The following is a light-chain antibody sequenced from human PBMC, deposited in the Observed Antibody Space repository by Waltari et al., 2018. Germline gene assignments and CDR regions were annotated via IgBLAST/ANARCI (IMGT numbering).Light chain of an antibody. CDR1: SSGVGTFNL. CDR2: EGN. J-gene: IGLJ2*01. CDR3: CSYAGGSTFVV. Sequence: QSALTQPASVSGSPGQSITMSCTGASSGVGTFNLVSWYQQHPGKAPNLIIYEGNERHSGVSNRFSGSKSGNTASLTISVLQAEDEAYYYCCSYAGGSTFVVFGGGTKLTVL. V-gene: IGLV2-23*03.